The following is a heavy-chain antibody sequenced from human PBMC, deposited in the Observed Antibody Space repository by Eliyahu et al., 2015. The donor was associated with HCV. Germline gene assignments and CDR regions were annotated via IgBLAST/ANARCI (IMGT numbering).Heavy chain of an antibody. CDR1: GFTFSSYW. CDR2: IKQDGSEK. J-gene: IGHJ4*02. D-gene: IGHD3-3*01. V-gene: IGHV3-7*01. Sequence: EVQLVESGGGLVQPGGSLRLSCAASGFTFSSYWMSWVRQAPGKGLEWVANIKQDGSEKYYVDSVKGRFTISRDNAKNSLYLQMNTLRAEDTAVYYCARDRDSTDHWSGYLSWGQGTLVTVSS. CDR3: ARDRDSTDHWSGYLS.